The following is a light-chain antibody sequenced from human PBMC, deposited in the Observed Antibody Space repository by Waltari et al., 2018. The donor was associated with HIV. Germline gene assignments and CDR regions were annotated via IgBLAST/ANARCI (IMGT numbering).Light chain of an antibody. J-gene: IGLJ2*01. CDR1: KSGDKY. Sequence: SYELTQTPSVSVSPGQTASITCSGDKSGDKYACWYQQKPGQSPVLVIYQDSKRPSGIPERFSGSNSGNAATLTISGTQAMDEADYYCQAWDSSTVVFGGGTKLTVL. CDR3: QAWDSSTVV. CDR2: QDS. V-gene: IGLV3-1*01.